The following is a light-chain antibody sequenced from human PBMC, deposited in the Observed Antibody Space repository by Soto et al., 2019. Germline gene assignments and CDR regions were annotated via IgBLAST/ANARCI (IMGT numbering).Light chain of an antibody. Sequence: GKSPKRRICADSDRPPGVSDHFSGSKSGITASLTISGLQTEDEADYYCISYTYRQSYLFVTGTKVTVL. J-gene: IGLJ1*01. V-gene: IGLV2-14*01. CDR2: ADS. CDR3: ISYTYRQSYL.